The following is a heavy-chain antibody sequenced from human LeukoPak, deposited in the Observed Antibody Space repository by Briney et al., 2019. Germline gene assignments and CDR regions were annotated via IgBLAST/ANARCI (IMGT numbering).Heavy chain of an antibody. V-gene: IGHV1-3*01. J-gene: IGHJ5*02. Sequence: AAVKVSCKASGYTFTNYAMHWVRQAPGQRLEWMGWINAGNGNTKYSQKFQGRVTMTRDMSTSTAYMELRSLRSDDTAVYYCAREEGAYGDPRFWFDPWGQGTLVTVSS. D-gene: IGHD4-17*01. CDR3: AREEGAYGDPRFWFDP. CDR1: GYTFTNYA. CDR2: INAGNGNT.